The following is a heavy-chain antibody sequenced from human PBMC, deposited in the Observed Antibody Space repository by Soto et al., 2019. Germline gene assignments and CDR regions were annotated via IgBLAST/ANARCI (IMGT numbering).Heavy chain of an antibody. CDR3: ARYYYYSSPFDY. Sequence: XGSLRLSCAASGCTFSSYEMNWVRQAPGKGLEWVSYIISSGSTIYYADSVKGRFTISRDNAKNSLYLQMNSLRAEDTAVYYCARYYYYSSPFDYWGQGTLVTVSS. D-gene: IGHD3-22*01. CDR1: GCTFSSYE. J-gene: IGHJ4*02. CDR2: IISSGSTI. V-gene: IGHV3-48*03.